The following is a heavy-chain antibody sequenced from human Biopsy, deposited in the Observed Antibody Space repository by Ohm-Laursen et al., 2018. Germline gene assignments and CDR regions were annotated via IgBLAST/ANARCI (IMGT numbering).Heavy chain of an antibody. CDR1: GFTFSSYW. J-gene: IGHJ6*02. CDR3: AKDLHNYGMDV. Sequence: SLRLSCSASGFTFSSYWMNWVRQVPGKGLVWVATINKDGSTLQYVDSVRGRFTISRDNAKNTLHLQMNSLRADDTAIYYCAKDLHNYGMDVWGQETTVTVSS. CDR2: INKDGSTL. V-gene: IGHV3-74*03.